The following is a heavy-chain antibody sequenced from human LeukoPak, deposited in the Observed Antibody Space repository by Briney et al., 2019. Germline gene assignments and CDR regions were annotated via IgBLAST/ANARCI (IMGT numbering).Heavy chain of an antibody. J-gene: IGHJ3*02. D-gene: IGHD3-22*01. CDR2: ISYSGIT. V-gene: IGHV4-39*01. CDR3: ARHVPYYYDSSGYSDAFDI. Sequence: PSETLSLTCTASGGSISSRNHFWGWIRQPPGKGLEWIGSISYSGITYYKPSLKSRVTISGDTSKSHFSLRLSSVTAADTAVYYCARHVPYYYDSSGYSDAFDIWGQGTLVTVSS. CDR1: GGSISSRNHF.